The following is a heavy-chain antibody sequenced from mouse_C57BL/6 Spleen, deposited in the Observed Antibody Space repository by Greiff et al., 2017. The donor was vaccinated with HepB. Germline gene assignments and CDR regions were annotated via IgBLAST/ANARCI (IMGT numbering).Heavy chain of an antibody. V-gene: IGHV5-12*01. D-gene: IGHD2-2*01. CDR3: ARQGYDDAMDY. CDR1: GFTFSDYY. Sequence: EVQGVESGGGLVQPGGSLKLSCAASGFTFSDYYMYWVRQTPEKRLEWVAYISNGGGSTYYPDTVKGRFTISRDNAKNTLYLQMSRLKSEDTAMYYCARQGYDDAMDYWGQGTSVTVSS. J-gene: IGHJ4*01. CDR2: ISNGGGST.